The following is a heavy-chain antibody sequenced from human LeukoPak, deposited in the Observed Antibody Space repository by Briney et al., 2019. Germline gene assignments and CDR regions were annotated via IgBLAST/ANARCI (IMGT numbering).Heavy chain of an antibody. V-gene: IGHV3-21*01. Sequence: GGSLRLSCVASGFNLRSFSMNWVRQAPGKGLGWVSSITTSGSYIYYADSVKGRFTISRDNAKNSLYLQMNSLRAEDTAVYYCARAGGDSYYYYYMDVWGKGTSVTVSS. J-gene: IGHJ6*03. CDR1: GFNLRSFS. CDR3: ARAGGDSYYYYYMDV. CDR2: ITTSGSYI. D-gene: IGHD2-21*02.